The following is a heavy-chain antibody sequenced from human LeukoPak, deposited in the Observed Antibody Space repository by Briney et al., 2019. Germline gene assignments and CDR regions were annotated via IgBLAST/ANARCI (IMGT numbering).Heavy chain of an antibody. D-gene: IGHD4-17*01. J-gene: IGHJ6*02. Sequence: ASVKVSCKASGYTFTGYYMHWVRQAPGQGLEWMGWINPNSGGTNYAQKFQGRVTMTRDTSISTAYMELSRLRSDDTAVYYCARDLGDYGDYVAYYYYYGMDVWGQGTTVTVSS. CDR1: GYTFTGYY. CDR2: INPNSGGT. CDR3: ARDLGDYGDYVAYYYYYGMDV. V-gene: IGHV1-2*02.